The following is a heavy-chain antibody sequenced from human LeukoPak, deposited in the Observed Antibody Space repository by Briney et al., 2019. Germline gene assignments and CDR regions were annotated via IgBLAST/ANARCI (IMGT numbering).Heavy chain of an antibody. J-gene: IGHJ2*01. CDR1: GGSFSGYY. V-gene: IGHV4-34*01. CDR3: ARGRIVVVVAGGQRRYFDL. CDR2: INHSEST. Sequence: SETLSLTCAVYGGSFSGYYWSWIRQPPGKGLEWIGEINHSESTNYNPSLKSRVTISVDTSKNQFSLKLSSVTAADTAVYYCARGRIVVVVAGGQRRYFDLWGRGTLVTVSS. D-gene: IGHD2-15*01.